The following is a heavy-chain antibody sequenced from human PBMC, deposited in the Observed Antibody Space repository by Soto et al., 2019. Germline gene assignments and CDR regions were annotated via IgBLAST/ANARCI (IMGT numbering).Heavy chain of an antibody. CDR2: IIPIFGTA. Sequence: QVQLVQSGAEVKKPGSSVKVSCKASGGTFSSYAITWVRQAPGQGLEWMGRIIPIFGTANYAQKFQGRVTITADESTSTAYMGLSSLRSEDTAVYYCARITHSKRDSGTYYWFDPWGQGTLVTVSS. J-gene: IGHJ5*02. V-gene: IGHV1-69*01. CDR3: ARITHSKRDSGTYYWFDP. D-gene: IGHD1-26*01. CDR1: GGTFSSYA.